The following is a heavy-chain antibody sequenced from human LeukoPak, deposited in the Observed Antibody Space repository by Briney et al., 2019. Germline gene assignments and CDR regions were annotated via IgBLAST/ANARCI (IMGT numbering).Heavy chain of an antibody. CDR3: ARGRYCSADICSGGDAFDI. D-gene: IGHD2-15*01. CDR1: GGSINNYY. CDR2: IYTRGST. Sequence: PSETLSLTCTVSGGSINNYYWSWIRQPAGKGLEWIGRIYTRGSTNYNPSLKSRITMSVDTSKNQFSLKLSSVTAADTAVYYCARGRYCSADICSGGDAFDIWGQGTMVSVSS. V-gene: IGHV4-4*07. J-gene: IGHJ3*02.